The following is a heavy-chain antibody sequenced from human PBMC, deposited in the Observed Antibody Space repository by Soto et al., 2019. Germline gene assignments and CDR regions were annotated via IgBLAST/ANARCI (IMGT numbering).Heavy chain of an antibody. CDR2: INHSGST. CDR3: ARVVEVTLFDY. J-gene: IGHJ4*02. Sequence: SETLSLTCAVYGGSFSGYYWSWIRQPPGKGLEWIGEINHSGSTNYNPSLKSRVTISLDTSKNQFSLKLSSVTAAATAVYYCARVVEVTLFDYWGQGTLVTVSS. CDR1: GGSFSGYY. D-gene: IGHD2-21*02. V-gene: IGHV4-34*01.